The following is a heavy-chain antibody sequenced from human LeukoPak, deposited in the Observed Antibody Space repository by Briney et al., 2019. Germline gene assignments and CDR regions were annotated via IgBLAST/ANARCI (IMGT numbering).Heavy chain of an antibody. J-gene: IGHJ4*02. CDR1: GFTFSSYG. Sequence: GGSLRLSCAASGFTFSSYGMDWVRQAPGKGLEWVSYISSNSRTIDYANSVKGRFTISRDNAKNSLFLQMSSLRAEDTAMYYCTRGGAARPDYWGQGTLVTFSS. CDR2: ISSNSRTI. D-gene: IGHD6-6*01. CDR3: TRGGAARPDY. V-gene: IGHV3-48*01.